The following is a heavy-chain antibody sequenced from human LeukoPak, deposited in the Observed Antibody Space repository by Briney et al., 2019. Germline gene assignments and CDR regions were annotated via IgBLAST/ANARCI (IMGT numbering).Heavy chain of an antibody. CDR1: GGSFSGYY. Sequence: SETLSLTCAVYGGSFSGYYWSWIRQHPGKGLEWIGYIYYSGSTYYNPSLKSRVTISVDTSKNQFSLKLSSVTAADTAVYYCARDLAYCGGDCYSFVGAFDIWGQGTMVTVSS. J-gene: IGHJ3*02. CDR2: IYYSGST. CDR3: ARDLAYCGGDCYSFVGAFDI. V-gene: IGHV4-31*11. D-gene: IGHD2-21*02.